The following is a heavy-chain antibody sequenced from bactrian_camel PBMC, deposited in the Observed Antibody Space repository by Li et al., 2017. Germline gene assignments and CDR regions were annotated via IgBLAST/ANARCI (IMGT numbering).Heavy chain of an antibody. V-gene: IGHV3S1*01. CDR2: ISTRAMT. CDR1: GLLISSYG. D-gene: IGHD5*01. J-gene: IGHJ4*01. Sequence: QLVESGGGFVQPGGSLRLTCTASGLLISSYGTNWVRQAPGKGLEWVATISTRAMTYYADSVKGRFTISRDNAKNTLYLQLNSLKTEDTAMYYCAKETYGLPSDWGQGTQVTVS. CDR3: AKETYGLPSD.